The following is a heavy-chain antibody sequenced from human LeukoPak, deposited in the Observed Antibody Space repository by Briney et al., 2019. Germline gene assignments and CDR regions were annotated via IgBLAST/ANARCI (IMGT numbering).Heavy chain of an antibody. CDR2: INSDGINT. Sequence: GGSLRLSCAASGFTFSNYWMHWVRQAPGKGLVWVSRINSDGINTSYADSVKGRFTISRDNAKNTLNLQVNSLRAEDTAVYYCARERGTVAGAEGIFDYWGQGTLVTVSS. V-gene: IGHV3-74*01. CDR1: GFTFSNYW. CDR3: ARERGTVAGAEGIFDY. J-gene: IGHJ4*02. D-gene: IGHD6-19*01.